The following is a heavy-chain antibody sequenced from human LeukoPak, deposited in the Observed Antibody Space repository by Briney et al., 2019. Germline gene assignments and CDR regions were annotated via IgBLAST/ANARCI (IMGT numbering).Heavy chain of an antibody. CDR3: ARGSHYYGSGSYLDY. Sequence: SETLSLTCTVSGGSISSSSYYWGWIRQPPGKGLEWIGSIYYSGSTYYNPSLKSRVTISVDTSKNQFSLKLSSVTAADTAVYYCARGSHYYGSGSYLDYWGQGTLVTVSS. V-gene: IGHV4-39*01. J-gene: IGHJ4*02. CDR1: GGSISSSSYY. D-gene: IGHD3-10*01. CDR2: IYYSGST.